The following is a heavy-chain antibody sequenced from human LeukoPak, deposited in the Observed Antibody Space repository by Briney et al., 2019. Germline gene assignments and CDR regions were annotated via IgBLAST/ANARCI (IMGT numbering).Heavy chain of an antibody. D-gene: IGHD3-10*01. J-gene: IGHJ4*02. CDR2: IKQDGSEK. V-gene: IGHV3-7*01. CDR3: ARGRITMVQGVPSLHFDY. CDR1: GFTFSSYW. Sequence: GGSLRLSCAASGFTFSSYWMSWVRQAPGKGLEWVANIKQDGSEKYYVDSVKGRFTISRDNAKNSLYLQMNSLRAEDTAVYYCARGRITMVQGVPSLHFDYWGQGTLVTVSS.